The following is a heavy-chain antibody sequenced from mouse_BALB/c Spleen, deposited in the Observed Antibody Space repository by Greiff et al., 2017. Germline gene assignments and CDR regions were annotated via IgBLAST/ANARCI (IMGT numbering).Heavy chain of an antibody. CDR3: ARSVTTVVATGAMDY. J-gene: IGHJ4*01. Sequence: EVKLEESGGGLVQPGGSRKLSCAASGFTFSSFGMHWVRQAPEKGLEWVAYISSGSSTIYYADTVKGRFTISRDNPKNTLFLQMTSLRSEDTAMYYCARSVTTVVATGAMDYWGQGTSVTVSS. V-gene: IGHV5-17*02. CDR2: ISSGSSTI. D-gene: IGHD1-1*01. CDR1: GFTFSSFG.